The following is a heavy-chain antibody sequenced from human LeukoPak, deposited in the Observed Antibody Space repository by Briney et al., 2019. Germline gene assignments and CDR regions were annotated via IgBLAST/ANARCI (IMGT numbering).Heavy chain of an antibody. D-gene: IGHD2/OR15-2a*01. CDR3: ARAGNTRFDY. CDR2: TSSSDAGT. Sequence: PGGSLRLSCAASGFTLSSYAMSWVRQAPGKGLEWVSATSSSDAGTYYADSVKGRFTISRDNSKNTLYLQMNSLRAEDTAVYYCARAGNTRFDYWGQGTLVTVSS. V-gene: IGHV3-23*01. J-gene: IGHJ4*02. CDR1: GFTLSSYA.